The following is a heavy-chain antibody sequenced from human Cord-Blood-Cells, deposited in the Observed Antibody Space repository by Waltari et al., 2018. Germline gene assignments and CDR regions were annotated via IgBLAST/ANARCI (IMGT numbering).Heavy chain of an antibody. Sequence: EVQLVGTGGGLVQPGGSLRLSRAASGLTFSRYWMSWVRQAPRKGVEWVANIRQDGSEKYYVDSVKCRFTISRDNAKNSRYLQMNSLSAEDTAVYYCARESDYWGQVTLVTVSS. CDR1: GLTFSRYW. CDR3: ARESDY. V-gene: IGHV3-7*01. CDR2: IRQDGSEK. J-gene: IGHJ4*02.